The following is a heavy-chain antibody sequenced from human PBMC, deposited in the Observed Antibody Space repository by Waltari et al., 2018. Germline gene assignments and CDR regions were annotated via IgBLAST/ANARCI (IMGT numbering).Heavy chain of an antibody. CDR2: ISWNSGSI. CDR1: GFTLDDYA. D-gene: IGHD3-3*01. V-gene: IGHV3-9*01. Sequence: ELQLVESGGGLVKPGGSLRPPVAASGFTLDDYALTWFRQAPGKGLEWVSGISWNSGSIGYADSVKGRFTISRDNAKNSLYLQMNSLRAEDTALYYCAKVGVVTADYWGQGTLVTVSS. J-gene: IGHJ4*02. CDR3: AKVGVVTADY.